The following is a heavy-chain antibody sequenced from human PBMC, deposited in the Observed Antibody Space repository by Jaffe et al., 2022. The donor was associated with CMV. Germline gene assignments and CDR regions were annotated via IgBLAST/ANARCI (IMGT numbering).Heavy chain of an antibody. D-gene: IGHD6-19*01. Sequence: QVQLVQSGTEVKKPGASVKVSCKASGYTFTGYYMHWVRQAPGQGLEWMGWINPNSGATNYAQKFQGRVTMTRDTSISTAYMELSRLTSDDTAVYFCARVAIAVAGETNYHYYAMDVWGQGTTVTVSS. CDR1: GYTFTGYY. CDR3: ARVAIAVAGETNYHYYAMDV. J-gene: IGHJ6*02. V-gene: IGHV1-2*02. CDR2: INPNSGAT.